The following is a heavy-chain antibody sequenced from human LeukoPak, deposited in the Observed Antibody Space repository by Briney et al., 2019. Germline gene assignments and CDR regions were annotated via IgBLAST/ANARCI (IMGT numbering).Heavy chain of an antibody. CDR1: GYTFTGYY. V-gene: IGHV1-2*02. Sequence: ASVKVSCKASGYTFTGYYMHWVQQAPGQGLEWMGWINPNSGGTNYAQKFQGRVTMTRDTSISTAYMELSRLRSDDTAVYYCAKGIVVVISGNAFDIWGQGTMVTVSS. D-gene: IGHD3-22*01. CDR2: INPNSGGT. CDR3: AKGIVVVISGNAFDI. J-gene: IGHJ3*02.